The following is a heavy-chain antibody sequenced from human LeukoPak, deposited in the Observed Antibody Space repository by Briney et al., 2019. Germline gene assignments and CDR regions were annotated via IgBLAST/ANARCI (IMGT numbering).Heavy chain of an antibody. CDR2: INHSGST. CDR3: ARGRGAGRYSYGYDVW. D-gene: IGHD5-18*01. J-gene: IGHJ4*02. Sequence: SAPRSLPCAASGGSSSAYSWSGIRPPPGRGLEWIGEINHSGSTNYNPSLKSRVTISGDTSKNQFSLKLSTVTAADTAVYYCARGRGAGRYSYGYDVWGGEGTLVTVSA. V-gene: IGHV4-34*01. CDR1: GGSSSAYS.